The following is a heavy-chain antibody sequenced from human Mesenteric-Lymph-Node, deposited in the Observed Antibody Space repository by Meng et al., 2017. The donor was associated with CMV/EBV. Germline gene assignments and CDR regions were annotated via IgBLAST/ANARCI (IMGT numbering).Heavy chain of an antibody. V-gene: IGHV4-39*07. D-gene: IGHD2-15*01. Sequence: GSLRLSCTVSGGSISSTIYYWGWIRQPPGKGLEWIGSIYYSGSTYYNPSLKSRVAISVDTSKNQFSLELSSVTAADTAVYYCARLSGDSSDDAFDIWGQGTMVTVSS. CDR1: GGSISSTIYY. CDR3: ARLSGDSSDDAFDI. CDR2: IYYSGST. J-gene: IGHJ3*02.